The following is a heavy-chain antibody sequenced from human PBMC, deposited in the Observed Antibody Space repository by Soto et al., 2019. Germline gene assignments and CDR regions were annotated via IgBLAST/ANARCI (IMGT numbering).Heavy chain of an antibody. CDR1: GYSFTSYW. V-gene: IGHV5-51*01. Sequence: EVQLVQSGAEVKKPGESLKISCKGSGYSFTSYWIGWLRQMPGKGLEWMGIIYPGDSDTRYSPSFQGQVTISADKSISTAYLQWSSLKASDTAMYYCARRTDGSGWYAYFDYWGQGTLVTVSS. J-gene: IGHJ4*02. D-gene: IGHD6-19*01. CDR3: ARRTDGSGWYAYFDY. CDR2: IYPGDSDT.